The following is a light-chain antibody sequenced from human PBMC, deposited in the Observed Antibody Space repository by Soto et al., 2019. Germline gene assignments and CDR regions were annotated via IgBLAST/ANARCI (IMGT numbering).Light chain of an antibody. V-gene: IGLV1-51*01. J-gene: IGLJ2*01. Sequence: QSVLTQPPSVSAAPGQKVTISCSGSSSNIGNNYVSWYQQLPGTDPKLLIYDNNKRPSGIPDRFSGSKSGTSATLGITGLQTGDEADYYCGTWDSSLSGLVVFGGGTKLTVL. CDR1: SSNIGNNY. CDR2: DNN. CDR3: GTWDSSLSGLVV.